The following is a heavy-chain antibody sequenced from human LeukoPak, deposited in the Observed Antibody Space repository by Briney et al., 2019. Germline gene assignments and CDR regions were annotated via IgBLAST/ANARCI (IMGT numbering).Heavy chain of an antibody. J-gene: IGHJ4*02. V-gene: IGHV3-23*01. Sequence: GGSLRLSCAASGFTFSSYAMTWVRQAPGKGLEWVSVISGSGGTTHYADSVKGRFTISRDNSKNTLYLQMNSLRAEDTAVYYCAKAPLVVVTAKNYYFDYWGQGTLVTVSS. CDR2: ISGSGGTT. CDR3: AKAPLVVVTAKNYYFDY. CDR1: GFTFSSYA. D-gene: IGHD2-21*02.